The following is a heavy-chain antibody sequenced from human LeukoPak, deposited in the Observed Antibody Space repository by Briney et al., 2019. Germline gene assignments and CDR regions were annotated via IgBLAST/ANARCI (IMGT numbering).Heavy chain of an antibody. CDR3: ARATTVTTYAFDI. J-gene: IGHJ3*02. CDR1: GYTFTGYY. D-gene: IGHD4-17*01. Sequence: ASVKVSCKASGYTFTGYYIHWVRQAPGKGLEGMGWSNPNTGGTNYAQRFQGRVTMTRDTSISTVYMELSSLRSEDTAVYYCARATTVTTYAFDIWGQGTMVTVSS. CDR2: SNPNTGGT. V-gene: IGHV1-2*02.